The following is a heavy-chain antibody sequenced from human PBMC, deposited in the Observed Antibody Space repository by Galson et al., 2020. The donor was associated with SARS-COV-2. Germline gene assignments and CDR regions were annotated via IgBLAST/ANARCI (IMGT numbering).Heavy chain of an antibody. Sequence: SETLSLTCTVSGASISSGDYYWNWIRQTPGKGLEWIGYMYHSGNTYYNPSLKGRITISVDTSKNQFSLTLTSVTAADTAVYYCARANFGSTYYYHMNVWGKGTTITVSS. CDR2: MYHSGNT. CDR1: GASISSGDYY. J-gene: IGHJ6*03. D-gene: IGHD3-10*01. CDR3: ARANFGSTYYYHMNV. V-gene: IGHV4-30-4*01.